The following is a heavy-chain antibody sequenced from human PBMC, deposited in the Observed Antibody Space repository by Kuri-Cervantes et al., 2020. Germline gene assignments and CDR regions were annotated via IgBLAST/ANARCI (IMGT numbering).Heavy chain of an antibody. Sequence: GESLKISCAASGFTFSSYGMHWVRQAPGKGLEWVAVISYDGSNKYYADSVKGRFTISRDNSKNTLYLQMNSLRAEDTAGYYCAKERRDVTMNYGMDVWGQGTTVTVSS. CDR3: AKERRDVTMNYGMDV. CDR1: GFTFSSYG. J-gene: IGHJ6*02. V-gene: IGHV3-30*18. D-gene: IGHD4/OR15-4a*01. CDR2: ISYDGSNK.